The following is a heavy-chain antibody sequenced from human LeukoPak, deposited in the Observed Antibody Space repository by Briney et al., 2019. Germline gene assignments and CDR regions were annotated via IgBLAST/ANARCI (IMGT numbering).Heavy chain of an antibody. V-gene: IGHV1-18*01. CDR1: GYTFTSYG. J-gene: IGHJ5*02. CDR2: ISAYNGNT. D-gene: IGHD3-22*01. CDR3: ARDYYDSSGSSWFDP. Sequence: GASVKVSCKASGYTFTSYGISWVRQAPGQGLEWMGWISAYNGNTNYAQKLQGRVTMTTDTSTSTAYMELRSLRSDDTAVYYCARDYYDSSGSSWFDPWGQGTLVTVSS.